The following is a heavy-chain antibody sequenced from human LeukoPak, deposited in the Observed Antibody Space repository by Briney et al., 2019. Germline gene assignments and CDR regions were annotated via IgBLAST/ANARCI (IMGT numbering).Heavy chain of an antibody. CDR2: IYTSGST. Sequence: SETLSLTCTVSGGSISSYYWSWIRQPAGKGLEWIGRIYTSGSTNYNPSLKSRVTMSVDTSKNQFSLKLSSVAAADTAVYYCATLSYYYDSSGYYDAFDIWGQGTMVTVSS. J-gene: IGHJ3*02. CDR3: ATLSYYYDSSGYYDAFDI. CDR1: GGSISSYY. D-gene: IGHD3-22*01. V-gene: IGHV4-4*07.